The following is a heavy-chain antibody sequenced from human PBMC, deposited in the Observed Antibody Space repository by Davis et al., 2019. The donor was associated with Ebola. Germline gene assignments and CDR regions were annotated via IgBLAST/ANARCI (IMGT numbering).Heavy chain of an antibody. V-gene: IGHV3-66*01. CDR1: GFTVSSNY. D-gene: IGHD4-17*01. CDR2: IYSGGST. J-gene: IGHJ6*02. Sequence: GEFLKTSCAASGFTVSSNYMSWVRQAPGKGLEWVSVIYSGGSTYYADSVKGRFTISRDNSKNTLYLQMNSLRAEDKAVYYCARDYGDYYYGMDVWGQGTTVTVSS. CDR3: ARDYGDYYYGMDV.